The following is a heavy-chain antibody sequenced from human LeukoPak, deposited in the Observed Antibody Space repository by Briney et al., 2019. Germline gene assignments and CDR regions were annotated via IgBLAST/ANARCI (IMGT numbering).Heavy chain of an antibody. J-gene: IGHJ4*02. Sequence: GGSLRLSCAASGFTFSSYSMNWVRQAPGKGLEWVSSISSSSSYIYYADSVKGRFTISRDNAKSSLYLQMNSLRAEDTAVYYCARGGYSSSWFAFNWGQGTLVTVSS. CDR1: GFTFSSYS. V-gene: IGHV3-21*01. D-gene: IGHD6-13*01. CDR3: ARGGYSSSWFAFN. CDR2: ISSSSSYI.